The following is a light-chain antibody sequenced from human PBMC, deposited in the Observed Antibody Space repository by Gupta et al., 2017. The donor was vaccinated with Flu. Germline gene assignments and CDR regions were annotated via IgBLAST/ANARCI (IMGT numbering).Light chain of an antibody. CDR2: GAS. CDR3: QQRDITTVN. V-gene: IGKV1-39*01. CDR1: QFISSS. Sequence: SASVVDRVTITCRVSQFISSSLNWYQQKPGKAPKLLIYGASRLQSGVPSSFSGSGSGTDFTLTISSRQPEDFANYYCQQRDITTVNFGPGTNLHIK. J-gene: IGKJ3*01.